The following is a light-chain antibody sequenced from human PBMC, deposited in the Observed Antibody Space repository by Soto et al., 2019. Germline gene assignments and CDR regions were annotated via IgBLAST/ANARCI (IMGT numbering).Light chain of an antibody. Sequence: QSVLTQPPSASGTPGQRVAISCSGGSTNIGRTYVYWYQQLPGTAPKLLIYNDDQRPSGVPDRFSGSKSGTSASLAISGLRSEDEADYYCATWDDSLSGVVFGGGTKVTVL. CDR3: ATWDDSLSGVV. CDR2: NDD. J-gene: IGLJ2*01. V-gene: IGLV1-47*02. CDR1: STNIGRTY.